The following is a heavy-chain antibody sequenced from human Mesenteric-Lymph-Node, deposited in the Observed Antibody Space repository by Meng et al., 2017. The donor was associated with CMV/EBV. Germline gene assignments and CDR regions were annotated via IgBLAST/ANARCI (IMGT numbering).Heavy chain of an antibody. CDR2: INHIGVT. Sequence: QVKLQQWGAGLLKPSETLSLTCAVYGGSFRGYYWSWNRQPPGKGLEWIGEINHIGVTNYNPSLKSRVTISLDRSKNQFSLKLSSVTAEDTAVYYCARGSDIPVNNYWGQGTLVTVSS. D-gene: IGHD2-15*01. CDR3: ARGSDIPVNNY. J-gene: IGHJ4*02. CDR1: GGSFRGYY. V-gene: IGHV4-34*01.